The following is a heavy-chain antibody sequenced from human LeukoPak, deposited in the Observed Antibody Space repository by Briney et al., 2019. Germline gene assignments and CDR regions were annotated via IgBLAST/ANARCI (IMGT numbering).Heavy chain of an antibody. CDR2: ISAFNGNR. J-gene: IGHJ4*02. Sequence: ASVKVSCKTFGYTFSSYGISWVRQAPGQELEWVGWISAFNGNRNSAQKFQGRVTITRDTSASTAYMELSSLRSEDMAVYYCARAHPRGYLDYWGQGTLVTVSS. D-gene: IGHD5-12*01. CDR3: ARAHPRGYLDY. CDR1: GYTFSSYG. V-gene: IGHV1-18*03.